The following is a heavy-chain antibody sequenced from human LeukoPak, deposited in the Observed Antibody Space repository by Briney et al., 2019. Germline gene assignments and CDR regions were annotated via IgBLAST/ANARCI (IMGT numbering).Heavy chain of an antibody. CDR3: ARERRGYYDSSGYPDY. CDR1: GFTFSSYG. Sequence: GGSLRLSCAASGFTFSSYGMHWVRQAPGKGLEWAAVIWYDGSNKYYADSVKGRFTISRDNSKNTLYLQMNSLRDEDTAVYYCARERRGYYDSSGYPDYWGQGTLVTVSS. D-gene: IGHD3-22*01. CDR2: IWYDGSNK. J-gene: IGHJ4*02. V-gene: IGHV3-33*08.